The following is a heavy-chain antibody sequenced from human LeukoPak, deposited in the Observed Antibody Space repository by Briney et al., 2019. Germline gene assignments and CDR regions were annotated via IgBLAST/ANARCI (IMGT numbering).Heavy chain of an antibody. CDR1: GGSISSYY. Sequence: SETLSLTCTVSGGSISSYYWSWIRQPPGKGLEWIGYIYYSGSTTYNPSLKSRVTISVDTSKNQFSLKLSSVTAADTAVYYCARHVYYDNSGSDAFDIWGQGTIITVSS. CDR2: IYYSGST. D-gene: IGHD3-22*01. V-gene: IGHV4-59*08. CDR3: ARHVYYDNSGSDAFDI. J-gene: IGHJ3*02.